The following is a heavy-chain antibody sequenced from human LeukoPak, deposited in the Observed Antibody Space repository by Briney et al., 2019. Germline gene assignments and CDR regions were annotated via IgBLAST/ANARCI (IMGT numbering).Heavy chain of an antibody. D-gene: IGHD3-10*01. CDR2: ISYDGSNK. CDR1: RFSFSNYA. CDR3: AKEFAGSHYYFYYMGV. Sequence: GGSLRLSCAASRFSFSNYAMHWVRQAPGKGLEWVAVISYDGSNKYYADSVKGRFTISRDNSKNTVYLQMNSPRAEDTAVYYCAKEFAGSHYYFYYMGVWGKGTTVTVSS. J-gene: IGHJ6*03. V-gene: IGHV3-30-3*01.